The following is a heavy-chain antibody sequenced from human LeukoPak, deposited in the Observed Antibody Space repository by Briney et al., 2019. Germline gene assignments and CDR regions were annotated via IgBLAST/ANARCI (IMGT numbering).Heavy chain of an antibody. CDR2: IYYSGST. J-gene: IGHJ4*02. V-gene: IGHV4-59*01. CDR1: GGSISSYY. CDR3: ARSSRDYVWGSLTLDY. D-gene: IGHD3-16*01. Sequence: KPSETLSLTCTVSGGSISSYYWSWIRQPPGKGLEWIGYIYYSGSTNYNPSLKSRVTISVGTSKNQFSLKLSSVTAADTAVYYCARSSRDYVWGSLTLDYWGQGTLVTVSS.